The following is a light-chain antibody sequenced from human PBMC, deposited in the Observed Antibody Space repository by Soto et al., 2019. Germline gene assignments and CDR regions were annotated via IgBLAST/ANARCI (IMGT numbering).Light chain of an antibody. Sequence: DIQMTQSPSSLSASVGDRVTITCRASQGIRDALGWYQQKPGKAPKRLIYAASSLQSGVPSRFSGSGSGTEFTLTISSLQPEDFATYYCQQHNSYPRTFVQGTKVEIK. CDR1: QGIRDA. J-gene: IGKJ1*01. CDR3: QQHNSYPRT. CDR2: AAS. V-gene: IGKV1-17*01.